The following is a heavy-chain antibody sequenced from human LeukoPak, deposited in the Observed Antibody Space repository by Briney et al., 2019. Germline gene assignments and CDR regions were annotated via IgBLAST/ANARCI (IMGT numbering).Heavy chain of an antibody. CDR2: IIPIFGTA. V-gene: IGHV1-69*01. Sequence: SVKVSCKASGGTFSSYAISWVRQAPGQGLEWMGGIIPIFGTANYAQKFQGRVTITSDESTSTAYMELSSPRSEDTAVYYCARAPGYDTPLDYWGQGTLVTVSS. CDR1: GGTFSSYA. J-gene: IGHJ4*02. CDR3: ARAPGYDTPLDY. D-gene: IGHD5-12*01.